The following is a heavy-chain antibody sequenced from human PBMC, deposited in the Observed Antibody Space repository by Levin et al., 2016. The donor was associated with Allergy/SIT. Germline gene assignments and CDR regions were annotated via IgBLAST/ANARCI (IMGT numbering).Heavy chain of an antibody. CDR2: ISGRSGST. Sequence: GESLKISCAASGFNFGDYAMNWVRRAPGKGLEWVAVISGRSGSTLYADSVKGRFTISRDNFKNTVDLQMDSLTAEDTAIYYCAKDGLVGQWLVSYFDYWGQGALVTVSS. D-gene: IGHD6-19*01. CDR1: GFNFGDYA. CDR3: AKDGLVGQWLVSYFDY. V-gene: IGHV3-23*01. J-gene: IGHJ4*02.